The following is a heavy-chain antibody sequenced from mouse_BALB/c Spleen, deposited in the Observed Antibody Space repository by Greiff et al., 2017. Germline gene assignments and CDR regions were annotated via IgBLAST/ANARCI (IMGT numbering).Heavy chain of an antibody. D-gene: IGHD2-10*02. CDR1: GYSFTSYW. CDR2: IYPGNSDT. V-gene: IGHV1-5*01. CDR3: TRGYGNYDYFDY. Sequence: EVKLVESGTVLARPGASVKMSCKASGYSFTSYWMHWVKQRPGQGLEWIGAIYPGNSDTSYNQKFKGKAKLTAVTSASTAYMELSSLTNEDSAVYYCTRGYGNYDYFDYWGQGTTLTVSS. J-gene: IGHJ2*01.